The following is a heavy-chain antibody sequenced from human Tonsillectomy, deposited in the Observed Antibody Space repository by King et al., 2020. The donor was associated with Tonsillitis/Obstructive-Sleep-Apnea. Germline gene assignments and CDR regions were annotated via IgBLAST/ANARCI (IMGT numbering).Heavy chain of an antibody. J-gene: IGHJ4*02. D-gene: IGHD4-17*01. V-gene: IGHV3-30*09. Sequence: VQLVESGGGVVQPGRSLRLSCAASGFTFSRYAIHWIRQAPGKGLEWVAVISHDASTSYYADSVKGRFAIYRDNSKNTLYLQVNSLGSADTALYVCAIEAGDYELYVDNWGQGTLVSVSS. CDR3: AIEAGDYELYVDN. CDR2: ISHDASTS. CDR1: GFTFSRYA.